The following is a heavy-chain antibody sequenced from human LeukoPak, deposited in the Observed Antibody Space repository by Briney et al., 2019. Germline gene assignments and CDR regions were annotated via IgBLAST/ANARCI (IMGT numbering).Heavy chain of an antibody. CDR2: IYYSGGT. CDR1: GGSISGSSHY. V-gene: IGHV4-39*01. D-gene: IGHD5-18*01. Sequence: PSETLSLTCTVSGGSISGSSHYWGWIRQPPGKGLEWIGSIYYSGGTYYKPSLKSRVTISVDTSKNQFSLKLRSLTAADTAVYYCARTGYYYFDYWGQGTMVTVSS. J-gene: IGHJ4*02. CDR3: ARTGYYYFDY.